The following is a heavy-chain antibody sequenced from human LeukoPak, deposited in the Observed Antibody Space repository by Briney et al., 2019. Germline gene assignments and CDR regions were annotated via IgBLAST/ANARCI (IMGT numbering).Heavy chain of an antibody. CDR3: ARSIAVAGITLLDY. V-gene: IGHV5-51*01. D-gene: IGHD6-19*01. Sequence: GESLKISCKGSGYSFTSYWIGWVRQMPGKGLEWMGIIYPGDSDTRYSPSFQGQVTISADKSISTAYLQWTSLQASDTAMYYCARSIAVAGITLLDYWGQGTLVTLSS. CDR1: GYSFTSYW. CDR2: IYPGDSDT. J-gene: IGHJ4*02.